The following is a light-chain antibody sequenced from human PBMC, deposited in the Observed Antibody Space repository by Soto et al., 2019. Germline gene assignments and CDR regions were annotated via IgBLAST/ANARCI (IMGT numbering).Light chain of an antibody. CDR3: QQYNKWRPYT. CDR2: GAS. J-gene: IGKJ2*01. V-gene: IGKV3-15*01. CDR1: QSVTSD. Sequence: EIVMTQSPATLPVSPGERATLSCRASQSVTSDLAWYQQKPGQAPRLLIYGASIRATGVPARFSGSGSGTEFTLTISSLPSEDFAVYYCQQYNKWRPYTFGQGTKLEIK.